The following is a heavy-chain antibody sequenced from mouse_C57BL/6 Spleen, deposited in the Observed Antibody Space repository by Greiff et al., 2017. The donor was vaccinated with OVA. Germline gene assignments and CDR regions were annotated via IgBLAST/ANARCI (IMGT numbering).Heavy chain of an antibody. Sequence: QVQLQQPGAELVKPGASVKLSCKASGYTFTSYWMHWVKQRPGQGLEWLGMIHPNSGSTNDNEKFTSKATLTVDKSSSTAYMQLSSLTSEDSAVYSCARWANDGYYVNFDYWGQGTTLTVSS. CDR3: ARWANDGYYVNFDY. D-gene: IGHD2-3*01. CDR1: GYTFTSYW. J-gene: IGHJ2*01. CDR2: IHPNSGST. V-gene: IGHV1-64*01.